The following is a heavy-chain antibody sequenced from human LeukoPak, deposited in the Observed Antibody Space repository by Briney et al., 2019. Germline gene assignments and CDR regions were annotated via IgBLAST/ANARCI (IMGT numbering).Heavy chain of an antibody. CDR3: AKIWTFGGVIANDAFDI. Sequence: PPGGSLRLPCAASGFTFSTYWTSWVRQAPGKGLEWVANIKQDGSEKYYVDSVKGRFTISRDNAKNSLYLQMNSLRAEDTAVYYCAKIWTFGGVIANDAFDIWGQGTMVTVSS. D-gene: IGHD3-16*02. J-gene: IGHJ3*02. V-gene: IGHV3-7*01. CDR2: IKQDGSEK. CDR1: GFTFSTYW.